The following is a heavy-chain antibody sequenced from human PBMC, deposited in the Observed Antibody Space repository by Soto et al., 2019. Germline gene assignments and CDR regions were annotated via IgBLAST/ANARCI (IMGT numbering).Heavy chain of an antibody. J-gene: IGHJ4*02. CDR1: GYVFTRNA. D-gene: IGHD2-21*02. V-gene: IGHV1-3*01. CDR3: ARSIVVVTALDY. Sequence: GASVKVSCKTFGYVFTRNAIHWVRQAPGQRLEWMGWINAGNGATKYSQRFQGRVTITRDTSANTVYMELSSLRIEDTAVYYCARSIVVVTALDYWGQGTLVTVSS. CDR2: INAGNGAT.